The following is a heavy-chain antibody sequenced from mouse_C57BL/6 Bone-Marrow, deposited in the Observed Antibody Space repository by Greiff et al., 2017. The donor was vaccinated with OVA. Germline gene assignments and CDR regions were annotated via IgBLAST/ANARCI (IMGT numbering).Heavy chain of an antibody. D-gene: IGHD1-1*01. CDR3: ARERVYYGSYAMDY. Sequence: QVQLQQPGAELVMPGASVKLSCKASGYTFTSYWMHWVKQRPGQGLEWIGEIDPSDSYTNYNQKFKGKSTLTVDKSSSTAYMQLSSLRSEDSAVYYCARERVYYGSYAMDYWGQGTSVTVSS. CDR1: GYTFTSYW. J-gene: IGHJ4*01. CDR2: IDPSDSYT. V-gene: IGHV1-69*01.